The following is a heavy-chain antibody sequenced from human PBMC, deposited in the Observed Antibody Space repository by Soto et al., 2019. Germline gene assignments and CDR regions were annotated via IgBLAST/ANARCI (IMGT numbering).Heavy chain of an antibody. D-gene: IGHD3-22*01. CDR2: IIPIFGTA. CDR3: ARDWGDSSGYPSAFDY. CDR1: GGAFSSYA. Sequence: GASVKVSCKASGGAFSSYAISWVRQAPGQGLEWMGGIIPIFGTANYAQKFQGRVTITADESTSTAYMELSSLRSEDTAVYYCARDWGDSSGYPSAFDYWGQGTLVTVSS. V-gene: IGHV1-69*13. J-gene: IGHJ4*02.